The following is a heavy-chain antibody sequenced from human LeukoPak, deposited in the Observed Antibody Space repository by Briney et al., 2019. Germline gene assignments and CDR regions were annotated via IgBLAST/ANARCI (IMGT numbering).Heavy chain of an antibody. Sequence: GGSLRLSCAASGFTFSGSAMHWARQASGKGLEWVGRIRSKANSYATAYAASVKGRFTISRDDSKNTAYLQMNSLKTEDTAVYYCTRHGYYGSGSYHSDYYYYYMDVWGKGTTVTISS. V-gene: IGHV3-73*01. CDR2: IRSKANSYAT. CDR1: GFTFSGSA. D-gene: IGHD3-10*01. CDR3: TRHGYYGSGSYHSDYYYYYMDV. J-gene: IGHJ6*03.